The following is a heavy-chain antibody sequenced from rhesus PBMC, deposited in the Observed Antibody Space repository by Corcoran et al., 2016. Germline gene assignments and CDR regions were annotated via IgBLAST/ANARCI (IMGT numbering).Heavy chain of an antibody. CDR1: GYSISSGYY. J-gene: IGHJ4*01. V-gene: IGHV4-99*01. CDR2: ISGSSGST. Sequence: QVQLQESGPGLVKPSETLSLTCAVSGYSISSGYYWGWIRQPPGKGLEYIGYISGSSGSTYYNPSLKRRVTISKDTSKNQFSLKLSSVTAADTAVYYCARLAAAGSIFDYWGQGVLVTVSS. D-gene: IGHD6-31*01. CDR3: ARLAAAGSIFDY.